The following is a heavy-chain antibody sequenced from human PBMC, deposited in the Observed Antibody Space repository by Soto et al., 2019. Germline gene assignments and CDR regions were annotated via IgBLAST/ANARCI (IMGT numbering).Heavy chain of an antibody. D-gene: IGHD4-17*01. J-gene: IGHJ4*02. CDR2: IYYSENT. CDR3: ATHPPYGPLDH. Sequence: QLQLQESGPGLVKPSETLSLTCTVSGGSISSSSNHWGWIRQPPGKGLEWIGNIYYSENTYYNPSLKSRVTISVDTSKNQFSLRLTSVTAAHTAVYYCATHPPYGPLDHWGQGTLVTVSS. CDR1: GGSISSSSNH. V-gene: IGHV4-39*01.